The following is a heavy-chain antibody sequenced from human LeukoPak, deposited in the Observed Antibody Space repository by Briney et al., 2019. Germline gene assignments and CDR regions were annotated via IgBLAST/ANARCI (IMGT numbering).Heavy chain of an antibody. V-gene: IGHV3-21*01. CDR3: ARPKRGYYYMDV. CDR1: GFTFSSYS. CDR2: ISSSSSYI. Sequence: GGSLRLSCAASGFTFSSYSMNWVRQAPGKGLEWVSSISSSSSYIYYADSVKGRFTISRDNAKNSLYLQINSLRAEDTAVYYCARPKRGYYYMDVWGKGTTVTVSS. J-gene: IGHJ6*03.